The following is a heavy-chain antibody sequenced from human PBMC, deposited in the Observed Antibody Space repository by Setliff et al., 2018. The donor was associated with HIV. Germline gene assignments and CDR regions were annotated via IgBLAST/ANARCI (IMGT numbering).Heavy chain of an antibody. CDR2: ISSSSSSI. Sequence: GGSLRLSCAASGFTFSSYSMNWVRQAPGKGLEWVSYISSSSSSIYHADSVKGRFTISRDNAKNTLYLQMNRLRAEDTAVYYCVRGPQFRPHWGQGTLVTV. CDR3: VRGPQFRPH. V-gene: IGHV3-48*04. CDR1: GFTFSSYS. J-gene: IGHJ4*02.